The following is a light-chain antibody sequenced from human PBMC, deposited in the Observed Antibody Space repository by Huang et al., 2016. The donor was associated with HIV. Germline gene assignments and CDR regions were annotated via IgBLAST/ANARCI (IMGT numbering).Light chain of an antibody. CDR3: LQYDSLPYT. CDR1: QDINKY. V-gene: IGKV1-33*01. J-gene: IGKJ2*01. CDR2: EAS. Sequence: IQMTQSPSSLSASVGDRVTITCQASQDINKYLNWYHPKPGKAPRLLIYEASNLETGVPSRFSGSGSGTDFTFAISSLQPEDIATYYCLQYDSLPYTFGQGTKLEI.